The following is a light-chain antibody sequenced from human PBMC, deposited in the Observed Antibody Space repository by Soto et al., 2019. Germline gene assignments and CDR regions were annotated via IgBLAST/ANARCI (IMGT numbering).Light chain of an antibody. CDR2: GNS. CDR1: SSNIGAGYD. Sequence: QPVLTQPPSVSGAPGQRVTISCTGSSSNIGAGYDVHWYQQLPGTAPKLLIYGNSNRPSGVPDRFSGSESGTSASLAITGLQAEDEADYYCQSYDSSLSGLYVFGTGTKLTVL. V-gene: IGLV1-40*01. CDR3: QSYDSSLSGLYV. J-gene: IGLJ1*01.